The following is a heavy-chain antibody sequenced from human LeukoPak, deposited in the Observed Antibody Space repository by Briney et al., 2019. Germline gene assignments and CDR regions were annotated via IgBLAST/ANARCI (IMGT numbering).Heavy chain of an antibody. CDR2: IIPILGIA. V-gene: IGHV1-69*04. CDR1: GGTFSSYA. J-gene: IGHJ4*02. CDR3: ARDPRSYYGSGSLAY. D-gene: IGHD3-10*01. Sequence: ASVKVSCKVSGGTFSSYAISWVRQAPGQGLEWMGRIIPILGIANYAQKFQGRVTITADKSTSTAYMELSSLRSEDTAVYYCARDPRSYYGSGSLAYWGQGTLVTVSS.